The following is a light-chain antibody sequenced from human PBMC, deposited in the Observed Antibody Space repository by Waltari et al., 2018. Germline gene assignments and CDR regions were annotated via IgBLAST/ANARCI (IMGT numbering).Light chain of an antibody. Sequence: QSAPTQPASVSGPPGQSTTISCTGTSSDVGGYNFVSWYQHHPGKAPKLLIYDVNNRPSGVSDRFSGSKSGNTASLTISGLQAEDEADYYCSSYTSSTSVVFGGGTQLTVL. CDR2: DVN. CDR1: SSDVGGYNF. CDR3: SSYTSSTSVV. V-gene: IGLV2-14*03. J-gene: IGLJ2*01.